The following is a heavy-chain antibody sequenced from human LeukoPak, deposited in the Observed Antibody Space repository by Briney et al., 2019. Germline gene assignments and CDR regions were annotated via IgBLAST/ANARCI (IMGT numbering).Heavy chain of an antibody. D-gene: IGHD3-10*01. CDR3: ATPRGGLTIGC. CDR2: IPYDEDNK. J-gene: IGHJ4*02. V-gene: IGHV3-30*02. Sequence: GGSLRLSCAASGFTFSSYGMHWVRQAPGKGLEWVAFIPYDEDNKYYADSVKGRFTISRDNSKNTLYLQMNSLRAEDTAVYYCATPRGGLTIGCWGQGTLVTVSS. CDR1: GFTFSSYG.